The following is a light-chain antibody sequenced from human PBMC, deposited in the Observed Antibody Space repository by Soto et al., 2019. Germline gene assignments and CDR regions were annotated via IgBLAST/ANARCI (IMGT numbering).Light chain of an antibody. CDR2: TAS. CDR3: QQTLNTPWT. J-gene: IGKJ1*01. V-gene: IGKV1-39*01. Sequence: DIPMTQSPSSLSASVGDRVTITCRASQGIIKYLNWYQQKPGKAPKLLIYTASNLQSGVSSRFSGSGSGADFTLTISSLQPEDFATYFCQQTLNTPWTFGQGTTVAVK. CDR1: QGIIKY.